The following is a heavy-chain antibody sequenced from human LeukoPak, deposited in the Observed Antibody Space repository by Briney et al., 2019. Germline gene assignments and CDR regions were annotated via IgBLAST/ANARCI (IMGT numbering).Heavy chain of an antibody. D-gene: IGHD2-2*02. CDR3: ARDLGHCSSTSYYRDGMDV. CDR1: GGTFSSYA. V-gene: IGHV3-30-3*01. CDR2: ISYDGSNK. Sequence: SCKASGGTFSSYAMHWVRQAPGKGLEWVAVISYDGSNKYYADSVKGRFTISRDNSKNTLYLQMNSLRAEDTAVYYCARDLGHCSSTSYYRDGMDVWGQGTTVTVSS. J-gene: IGHJ6*02.